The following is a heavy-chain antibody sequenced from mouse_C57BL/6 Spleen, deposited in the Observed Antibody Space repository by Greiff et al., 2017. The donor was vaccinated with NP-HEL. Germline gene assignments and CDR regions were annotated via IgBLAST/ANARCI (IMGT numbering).Heavy chain of an antibody. CDR2: IDPETGGT. V-gene: IGHV1-15*01. Sequence: QVQLQQSGAELVRPGASVTLSCKASGYTFTDYEMHWVKQTPVHGLEWIGAIDPETGGTAYNQKFKGKAILTADKSSSTAYMELRSLTSEDSAVYYCTKARGGGFAYWGQGTLVTVSA. CDR1: GYTFTDYE. CDR3: TKARGGGFAY. J-gene: IGHJ3*01.